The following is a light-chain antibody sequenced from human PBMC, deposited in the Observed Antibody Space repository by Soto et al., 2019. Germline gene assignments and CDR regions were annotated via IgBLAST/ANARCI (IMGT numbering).Light chain of an antibody. J-gene: IGLJ2*01. Sequence: QSALTQPRSVSGSPGQSVTISCTGTSSDVGGYNYVSWYQQHPGKAPKVMIYDVSKRPSGVPDRFSGSKSGNTASLTIFGLQAEDEADYYCCSYAGSFTYCVFGGGTKVTVL. CDR2: DVS. CDR1: SSDVGGYNY. CDR3: CSYAGSFTYCV. V-gene: IGLV2-11*01.